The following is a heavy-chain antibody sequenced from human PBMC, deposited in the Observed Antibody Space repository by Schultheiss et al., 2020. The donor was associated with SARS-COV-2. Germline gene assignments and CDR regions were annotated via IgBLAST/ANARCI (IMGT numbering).Heavy chain of an antibody. CDR1: GFTFSSYA. V-gene: IGHV3-48*02. J-gene: IGHJ4*02. CDR3: ARDQNSGRSPVDY. CDR2: ISSSSGTK. D-gene: IGHD5-12*01. Sequence: GESLKISCAASGFTFSSYAMSWVRQAPGKGLEWVSYISSSSGTKYYAASVKGRFTISRDNAKNSLYLQMNSLRDEDTAVYYCARDQNSGRSPVDYWGQGTLVTVSS.